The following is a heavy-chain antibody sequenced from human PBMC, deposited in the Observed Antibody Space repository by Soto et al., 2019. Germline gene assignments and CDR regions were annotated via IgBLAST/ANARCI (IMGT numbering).Heavy chain of an antibody. D-gene: IGHD5-12*01. CDR3: VRDLRAWAT. Sequence: EVQLVESGGGLVQPGGSLRLSCAASGFMFSYSWMHWVRQVPGQGLLWVARISNDGSDTAYADSVRGRFTIARDNAKNALYLQMNRLRAENSDLYYCVRDLRAWATWGPGTRVPGSP. V-gene: IGHV3-74*03. CDR2: ISNDGSDT. CDR1: GFMFSYSW. J-gene: IGHJ1*01.